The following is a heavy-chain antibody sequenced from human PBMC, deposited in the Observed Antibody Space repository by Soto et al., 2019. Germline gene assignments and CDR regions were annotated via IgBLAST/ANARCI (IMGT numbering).Heavy chain of an antibody. J-gene: IGHJ6*02. CDR2: INPNSGGT. Sequence: QVQLVQSGAEVKKPGASVTVSCQASGYTFTGYYMHWVRQAPGQGLEWMGWINPNSGGTNYAQKCQGRVTMTRDTSISTAYMELSRLRSDDTAVYYCARPLMVRGVIFGMDVWGQGTTVTVSS. CDR1: GYTFTGYY. V-gene: IGHV1-2*02. D-gene: IGHD3-10*01. CDR3: ARPLMVRGVIFGMDV.